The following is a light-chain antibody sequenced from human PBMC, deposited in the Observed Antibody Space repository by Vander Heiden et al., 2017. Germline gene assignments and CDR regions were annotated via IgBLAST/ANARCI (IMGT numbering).Light chain of an antibody. V-gene: IGKV3-15*01. J-gene: IGKJ2*01. CDR3: QPDNNSHT. CDR2: GAS. Sequence: EIVMTESPATLSVAPGGRATVGCRASQGVSVNLDWYQQKPGQAPRLLISGASTRANGIPDRFSGSASGTEFTLTSSILQSEDFALYYLQPDNNSHTFGQGTNVEIK. CDR1: QGVSVN.